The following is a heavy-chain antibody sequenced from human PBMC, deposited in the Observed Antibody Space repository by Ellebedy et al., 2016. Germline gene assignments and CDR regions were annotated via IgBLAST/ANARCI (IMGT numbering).Heavy chain of an antibody. V-gene: IGHV3-53*01. Sequence: GGSLRLXXAASGFTFSSYAMSWVRQAPGKGLEWVSVIYSGGSTYYADSVKGRFTISRDNSKNTLYLQMNSLRAEDTAVYYCARAPHYSGYWGQGTLVTVSS. CDR3: ARAPHYSGY. CDR1: GFTFSSYA. J-gene: IGHJ4*02. CDR2: IYSGGST.